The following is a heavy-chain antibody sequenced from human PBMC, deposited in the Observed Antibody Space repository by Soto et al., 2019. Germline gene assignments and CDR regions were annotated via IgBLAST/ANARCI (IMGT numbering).Heavy chain of an antibody. V-gene: IGHV1-2*02. CDR3: ARADCSGGSCYTGDN. J-gene: IGHJ4*02. CDR2: IHPNSGDT. Sequence: QVQLVQSGAEVRKPGASVKVSCKASAYTLTAYYLHWVRQAPGQGLEWVGWIHPNSGDTNYAQKFQGRVTLTRDTAPSTAYMDLKRLNFNDTAIYYCARADCSGGSCYTGDNWGQGTLITVSS. CDR1: AYTLTAYY. D-gene: IGHD2-15*01.